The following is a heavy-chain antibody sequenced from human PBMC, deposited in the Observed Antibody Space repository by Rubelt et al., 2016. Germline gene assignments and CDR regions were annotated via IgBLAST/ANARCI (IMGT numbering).Heavy chain of an antibody. J-gene: IGHJ4*02. D-gene: IGHD1-26*01. V-gene: IGHV3-23*01. CDR1: GFTFTTHG. Sequence: GSGGGLVQPGGSLRLSCAASGFTFTTHGMSWVRQAPGKGLEWVSTISGGGGSAYYADSVRGRFTISRNNSKNALYLRMNSLRVDDTAVYYCARDSAGVGVDYWGQGTLVSVSS. CDR3: ARDSAGVGVDY. CDR2: ISGGGGSA.